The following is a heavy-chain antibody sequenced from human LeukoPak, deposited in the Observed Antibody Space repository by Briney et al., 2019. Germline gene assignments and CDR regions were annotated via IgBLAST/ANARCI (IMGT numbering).Heavy chain of an antibody. CDR1: GYIFTNNW. V-gene: IGHV5-10-1*01. CDR2: IDPSDSYT. Sequence: GESLKISCKGSGYIFTNNWITWVRQMPGKGLEWMGRIDPSDSYTDYSPSFQGHVTISADKSISTAYLQWSSLKASDTAMYYCARGRGWADYWGQGTLVPSPQ. J-gene: IGHJ4*02. CDR3: ARGRGWADY. D-gene: IGHD6-19*01.